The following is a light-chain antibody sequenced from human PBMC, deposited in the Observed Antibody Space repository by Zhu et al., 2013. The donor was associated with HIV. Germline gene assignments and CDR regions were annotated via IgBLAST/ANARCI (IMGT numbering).Light chain of an antibody. CDR1: SNDVGGYAY. J-gene: IGLJ2*01. V-gene: IGLV2-14*01. Sequence: QSALTQPASVAGSPGQSITIPCTGTSNDVGGYAYVSWYQQHPGKAPKLLIYEVNNRPSGVSNRFSASKSGNTASLTISGLQAEDEADYYCSSYTSTSTRVFGGGTKMTVL. CDR2: EVN. CDR3: SSYTSTSTRV.